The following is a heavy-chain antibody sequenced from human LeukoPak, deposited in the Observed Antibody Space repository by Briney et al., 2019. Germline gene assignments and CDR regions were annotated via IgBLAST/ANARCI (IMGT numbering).Heavy chain of an antibody. J-gene: IGHJ4*02. V-gene: IGHV1-69*05. D-gene: IGHD2-8*01. CDR1: GGTFSSYA. CDR2: IIPIFGTA. CDR3: ARAVWLGYGTNGVCPLDY. Sequence: GASVKVSCKASGGTFSSYAISWVRQAPGQGLEWMGGIIPIFGTANYAQKFQGRVTITTDESTSTAYMELSSLRSEDTAVYYCARAVWLGYGTNGVCPLDYWGQGTLVTVSS.